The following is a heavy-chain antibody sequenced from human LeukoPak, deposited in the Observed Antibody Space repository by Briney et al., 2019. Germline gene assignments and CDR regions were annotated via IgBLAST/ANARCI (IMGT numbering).Heavy chain of an antibody. CDR3: ARLSDDFWSGYPEYYFDY. CDR1: GFTFSSYW. V-gene: IGHV3-7*01. D-gene: IGHD3-3*01. Sequence: GGSLRLSCAASGFTFSSYWMSWVSQAPGKGLEWVANIKQDGSKKYYVDSVKGRFTISRDNAKNSLYLQMNSLRAEDTAVYYCARLSDDFWSGYPEYYFDYWGQGTLVTVSS. J-gene: IGHJ4*02. CDR2: IKQDGSKK.